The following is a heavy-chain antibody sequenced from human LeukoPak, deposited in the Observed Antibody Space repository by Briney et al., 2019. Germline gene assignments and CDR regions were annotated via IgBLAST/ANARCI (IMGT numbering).Heavy chain of an antibody. V-gene: IGHV3-48*01. D-gene: IGHD4-23*01. J-gene: IGHJ4*02. CDR1: GFTFSSYS. Sequence: GGSLRLSCAAPGFTFSSYSMNWVRQAPGKGREWDSYISSSSSTIYYAVPVKGRFTISRDNAKNSLYLTMNSLRAEDTAVYYCARVRRWFDYWGQGTLVTVSS. CDR2: ISSSSSTI. CDR3: ARVRRWFDY.